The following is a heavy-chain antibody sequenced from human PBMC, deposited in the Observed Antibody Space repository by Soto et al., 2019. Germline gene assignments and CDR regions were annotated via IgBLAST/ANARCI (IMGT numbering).Heavy chain of an antibody. CDR3: ATNFVSGHLFDP. CDR2: IIPIFGTA. J-gene: IGHJ5*02. D-gene: IGHD3-9*01. CDR1: GGTFSSYA. Sequence: QVQLVQSGAEVKKPGSSVKVSCKASGGTFSSYAISWVRQAPGPGLEWLGGIIPIFGTANYAQKFQGRVTITADKSTSTAYIELSSLRSEDTAVSYCATNFVSGHLFDPWGQGTLVTVSS. V-gene: IGHV1-69*06.